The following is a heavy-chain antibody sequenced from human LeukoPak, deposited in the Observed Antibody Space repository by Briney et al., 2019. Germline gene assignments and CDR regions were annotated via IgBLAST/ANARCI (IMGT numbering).Heavy chain of an antibody. CDR2: IRQDGGEK. D-gene: IGHD6-13*01. Sequence: GGSLRLSCAVSGFTFSSYWMNWVRQAPGKGLEWVASIRQDGGEKSYVDSVKGRFTISRDNTKNSLYLQINSLRAEDTAVYYCARDGTAAGLYFDLWGQGTLVTVS. CDR3: ARDGTAAGLYFDL. CDR1: GFTFSSYW. V-gene: IGHV3-7*01. J-gene: IGHJ4*01.